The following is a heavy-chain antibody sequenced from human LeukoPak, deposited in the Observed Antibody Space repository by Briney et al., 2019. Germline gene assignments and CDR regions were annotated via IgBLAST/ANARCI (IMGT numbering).Heavy chain of an antibody. D-gene: IGHD5-24*01. CDR1: GYTFTSYY. CDR3: ARGGAVGDGYHPFDY. Sequence: ASVKVSCKASGYTFTSYYMHWVRQAPGQGLEWMGIINPSGGSTSYAQKFQGRFTITRDTSTSTVYMALSSLRSEDTAVYYCARGGAVGDGYHPFDYWGQGTLVTVSS. V-gene: IGHV1-46*01. CDR2: INPSGGST. J-gene: IGHJ4*02.